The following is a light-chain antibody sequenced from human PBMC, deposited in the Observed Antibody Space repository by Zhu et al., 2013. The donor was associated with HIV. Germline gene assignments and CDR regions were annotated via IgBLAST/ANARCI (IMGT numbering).Light chain of an antibody. CDR1: QSVGSS. Sequence: EIVMTQSPATLSVSPGERATVSCRASQSVGSSLAWYRQTPGQAPRLLIDGASIRATGIPDRFSGSGSGTDFTLTISRLEAEDSAVYYCQQRSNWPPLTFGGGTKVEIK. CDR2: GAS. J-gene: IGKJ4*01. CDR3: QQRSNWPPLT. V-gene: IGKV3-15*01.